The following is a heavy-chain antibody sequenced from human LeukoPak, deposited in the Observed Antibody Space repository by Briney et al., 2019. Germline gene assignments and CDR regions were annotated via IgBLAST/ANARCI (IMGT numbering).Heavy chain of an antibody. CDR1: GYTFTSYY. D-gene: IGHD2-2*01. V-gene: IGHV1-46*01. CDR2: INPSGGST. J-gene: IGHJ6*03. CDR3: AKGSSSTTLYYMDV. Sequence: GASVKVSCKASGYTFTSYYMHWVRQAPGQGLEWMGIINPSGGSTSYAQKFQGRVTMTRDTSTGTVYMELSSLRAEDMALYYCAKGSSSTTLYYMDVWGKGTTVTVSS.